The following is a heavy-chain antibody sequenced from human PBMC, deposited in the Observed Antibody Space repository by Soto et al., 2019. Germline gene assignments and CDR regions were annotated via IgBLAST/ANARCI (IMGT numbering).Heavy chain of an antibody. CDR3: AREEQQLVPDYYYYYYGMDV. Sequence: ASVKVSCKASGYTFTSYYMHWVRQAPGQGLEWMGIINPSGGSTSYAQKFQGRVTMTRDTSTSTVYMELSSLRSDDTAVYYCAREEQQLVPDYYYYYYGMDVWGQGTTVTVSS. CDR1: GYTFTSYY. D-gene: IGHD6-13*01. V-gene: IGHV1-46*01. J-gene: IGHJ6*02. CDR2: INPSGGST.